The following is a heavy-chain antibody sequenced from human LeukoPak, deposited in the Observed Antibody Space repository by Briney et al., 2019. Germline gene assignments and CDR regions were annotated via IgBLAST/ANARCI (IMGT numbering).Heavy chain of an antibody. CDR2: ISAYNGNT. CDR1: GYTFTSYG. J-gene: IGHJ3*02. CDR3: ARDKYYYDSSGYADAFDI. Sequence: GASVKVSCKASGYTFTSYGISWVRQAPGQGLEWMGWISAYNGNTNYAQKLQGRVTMTTDTSTSTAYMELRSLRSDDTAVYYCARDKYYYDSSGYADAFDIWGQGTMVTVSS. D-gene: IGHD3-22*01. V-gene: IGHV1-18*01.